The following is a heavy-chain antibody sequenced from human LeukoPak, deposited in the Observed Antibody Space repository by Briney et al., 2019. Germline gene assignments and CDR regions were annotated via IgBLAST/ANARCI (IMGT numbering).Heavy chain of an antibody. CDR2: ISSSSSYI. Sequence: GGSLGLSCAASGFTFSSYSMNWVRQAPGKGLEWVSSISSSSSYIYYADSVKGRFTISRDTAKNSLYLQMNSLRAEDTAVYYCARDLGDGYTIDYWGQGTLVTVSS. CDR1: GFTFSSYS. V-gene: IGHV3-21*01. J-gene: IGHJ4*02. D-gene: IGHD5-24*01. CDR3: ARDLGDGYTIDY.